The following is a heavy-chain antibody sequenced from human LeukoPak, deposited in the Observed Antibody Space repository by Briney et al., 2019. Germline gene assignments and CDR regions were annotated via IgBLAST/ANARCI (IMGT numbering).Heavy chain of an antibody. CDR2: ISSSSSYI. CDR1: GFTFSSYE. D-gene: IGHD1-26*01. Sequence: GGSLRLSCAASGFTFSSYEMNWVRQAPGKGLEWVSSISSSSSYIYYADSVKGRFTISRDNAKNSLYLQMNSLRAEDTAVYYCARDRLIIVGPSLVAFDIWGQGTMVTVSS. CDR3: ARDRLIIVGPSLVAFDI. V-gene: IGHV3-21*01. J-gene: IGHJ3*02.